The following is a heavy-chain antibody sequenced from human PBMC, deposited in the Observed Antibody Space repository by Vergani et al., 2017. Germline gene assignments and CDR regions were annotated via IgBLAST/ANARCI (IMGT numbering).Heavy chain of an antibody. J-gene: IGHJ6*02. CDR3: ARIITYYDFWSGYFDYYGMDV. Sequence: QVQLPESGPGLVKPSETLSLTCTVSGGSISSYYWSWIRQPAGKGLEWIGRIYTSGSTNYNPSLKSRVTMSVDTSKNQFSLKLSSVTAADTAVYYCARIITYYDFWSGYFDYYGMDVWGQGTTVTVSS. D-gene: IGHD3-3*01. V-gene: IGHV4-4*07. CDR2: IYTSGST. CDR1: GGSISSYY.